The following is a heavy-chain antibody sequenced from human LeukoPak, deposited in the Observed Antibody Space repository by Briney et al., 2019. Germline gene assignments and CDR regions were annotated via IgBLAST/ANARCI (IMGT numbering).Heavy chain of an antibody. CDR3: ARDRGDYSGDPGYFDY. V-gene: IGHV4-31*03. Sequence: PSQTLSLTCSVSGDSVSSDTGGYYWTWIRQRPGKGLEWIGNIHSDGTPSYNPSLRGRVSISRDRSKNQFSLRLTSVTAGDTAFYYCARDRGDYSGDPGYFDYWGQGTLVTVSS. CDR2: IHSDGTP. D-gene: IGHD4-23*01. CDR1: GDSVSSDTGGYY. J-gene: IGHJ4*02.